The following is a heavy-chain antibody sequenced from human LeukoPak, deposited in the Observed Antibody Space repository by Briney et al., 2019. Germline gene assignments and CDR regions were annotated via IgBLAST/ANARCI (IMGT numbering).Heavy chain of an antibody. Sequence: GGSLRLSCAASGFTFSSYAMSWVRQAPGKGLEWVSAISGSGGSTYYADSVKGRFTISRDNSKNTLYLQMNSLRAEDTAVYYCAKAHYDSSGYYFPLAYWGQGTLVTVSS. V-gene: IGHV3-23*01. CDR1: GFTFSSYA. CDR2: ISGSGGST. CDR3: AKAHYDSSGYYFPLAY. D-gene: IGHD3-22*01. J-gene: IGHJ4*02.